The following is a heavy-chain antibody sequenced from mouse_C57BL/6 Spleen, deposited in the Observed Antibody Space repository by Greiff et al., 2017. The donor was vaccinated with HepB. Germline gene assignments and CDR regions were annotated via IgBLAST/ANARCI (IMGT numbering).Heavy chain of an antibody. CDR3: ASLGGNFDY. V-gene: IGHV7-3*01. Sequence: EVQGVESGGGLVQPGGSLSLTCAASGFTFTDYYMSWVRQPPGKALEWLGFIRNKANGYTTEYSSSGKGRFTISKDNSQSILYLQMNALGAEDSATYYCASLGGNFDYWGQGTTLTVSS. J-gene: IGHJ2*01. CDR2: IRNKANGYTT. D-gene: IGHD3-1*01. CDR1: GFTFTDYY.